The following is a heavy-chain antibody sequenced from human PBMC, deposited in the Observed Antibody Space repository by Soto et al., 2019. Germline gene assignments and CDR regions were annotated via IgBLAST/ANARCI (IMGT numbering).Heavy chain of an antibody. CDR2: ISSGGHTI. V-gene: IGHV3-48*02. Sequence: EVQLVESGGGLVQPGVSLRLSCAASGFSFSTYDMNLVRQAPGKGLEWVSYISSGGHTIKSTDSGKGRFTISRDNAQNSLYLLMSGLRDEDTGVYYCARDPQRGYSGMDVWGQGTTVTVSS. CDR1: GFSFSTYD. J-gene: IGHJ6*02. CDR3: ARDPQRGYSGMDV.